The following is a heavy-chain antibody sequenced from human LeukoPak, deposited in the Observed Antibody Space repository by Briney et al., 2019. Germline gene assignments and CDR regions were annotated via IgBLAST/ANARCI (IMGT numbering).Heavy chain of an antibody. V-gene: IGHV3-23*01. D-gene: IGHD4-17*01. Sequence: AGGSLRLSCAASGFTFSSYAMSWVRQAPGKGLEWVSAISGSGGSTYYADSVKGRFTISRDNAKNSLYLQMNSLRAEDTAVYYCAGEGYGDHDGDYWGQGTLVTVSS. CDR3: AGEGYGDHDGDY. CDR2: ISGSGGST. CDR1: GFTFSSYA. J-gene: IGHJ4*02.